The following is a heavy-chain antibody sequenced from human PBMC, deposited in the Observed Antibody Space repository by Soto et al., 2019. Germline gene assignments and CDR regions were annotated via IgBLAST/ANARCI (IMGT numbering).Heavy chain of an antibody. CDR2: IWYDGSNK. J-gene: IGHJ4*02. D-gene: IGHD1-26*01. CDR3: ARAVGPFDY. Sequence: QVQLVESGAGVVQPGRSLRLSCAASGFVFSTYGMHWVRQAPGKGLEWVAVIWYDGSNKYYADSVRGRFTISRDNSKNTLFLQLNSLRAEDTAVYYCARAVGPFDYWGQGTLVTVSS. V-gene: IGHV3-33*01. CDR1: GFVFSTYG.